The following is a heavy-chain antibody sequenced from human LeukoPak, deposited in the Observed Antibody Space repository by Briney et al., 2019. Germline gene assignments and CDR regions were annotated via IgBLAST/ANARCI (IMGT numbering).Heavy chain of an antibody. Sequence: AASVKVSCKASGGAFSSSAVSWVRQAPGQGLEWMGGIIPVFNSPNYAQKFQGRVTITRDTSASTAYMELSSLRSEDTAVYYCARDNTVYCSSTSCYEFDPWGQGTLVTVSS. D-gene: IGHD2-2*01. J-gene: IGHJ5*02. CDR1: GGAFSSSA. CDR2: IIPVFNSP. V-gene: IGHV1-69*05. CDR3: ARDNTVYCSSTSCYEFDP.